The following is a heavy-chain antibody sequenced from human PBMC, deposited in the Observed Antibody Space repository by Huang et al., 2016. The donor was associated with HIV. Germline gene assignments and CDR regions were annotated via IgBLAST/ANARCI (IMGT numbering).Heavy chain of an antibody. D-gene: IGHD3-10*01. CDR2: INYNGIT. J-gene: IGHJ5*02. CDR3: ARDIVRLDP. Sequence: QVQLQESGPGLVKPSETLSLSCTVSGGSISSHYWSWIRQPPGRGLEWIGNINYNGITNYNPSLQSRVIISVDTSKNQVSLKLTSVTAADTAVYYCARDIVRLDPWGQGTLVTVSS. CDR1: GGSISSHY. V-gene: IGHV4-59*11.